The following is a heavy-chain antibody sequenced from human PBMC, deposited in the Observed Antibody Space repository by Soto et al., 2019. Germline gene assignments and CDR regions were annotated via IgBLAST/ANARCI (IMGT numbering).Heavy chain of an antibody. V-gene: IGHV4-31*03. CDR3: ARGGSGDIVVVAAIDY. CDR1: GGSISSGNYY. Sequence: QVQLQESGPGLVKPSQTLSLTCTVSGGSISSGNYYWSWIRQHPGKGLEWIGYIFYSGSTYYNPSLKSRITISVDTSKNQFSLKLSSVTAAETAVYYCARGGSGDIVVVAAIDYWGQGTLVTVSS. J-gene: IGHJ4*02. D-gene: IGHD2-15*01. CDR2: IFYSGST.